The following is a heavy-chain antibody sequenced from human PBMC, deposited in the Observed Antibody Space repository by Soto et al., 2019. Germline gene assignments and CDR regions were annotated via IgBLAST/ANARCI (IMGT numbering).Heavy chain of an antibody. D-gene: IGHD3-16*02. Sequence: QVQLVQAGAEMKKSGSSVKVSCKASGGTFRSYAISWVRQAPGQGLEWMGGIIPLFGTTNYAQKFQGRVTITADDPTSTASMELSSLRSEDTAIYYCATNNRASYHFDYWGQGTLVTVSS. CDR2: IIPLFGTT. V-gene: IGHV1-69*01. CDR1: GGTFRSYA. J-gene: IGHJ4*02. CDR3: ATNNRASYHFDY.